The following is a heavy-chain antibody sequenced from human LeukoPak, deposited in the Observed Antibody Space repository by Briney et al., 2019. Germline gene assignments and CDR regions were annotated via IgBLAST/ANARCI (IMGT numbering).Heavy chain of an antibody. CDR2: IGSTGGIT. CDR3: ARDPGAFPYFFDC. CDR1: GGTFSSYA. Sequence: GASVKVSCKASGGTFSSYAVSWVRQAPGKGLEWVSLIGSTGGITYYADSVKGRFTISRDNSKNTLYLQMNSLRVEDTAVYFCARDPGAFPYFFDCWGQGTLVTVSS. V-gene: IGHV3-23*01. J-gene: IGHJ4*02. D-gene: IGHD4/OR15-4a*01.